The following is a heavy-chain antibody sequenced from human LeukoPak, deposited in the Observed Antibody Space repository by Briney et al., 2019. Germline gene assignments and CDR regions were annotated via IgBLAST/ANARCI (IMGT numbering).Heavy chain of an antibody. Sequence: GGSLRLSCAASGFTFSSYAMNWVRQAPGKGLEWVSGTGSTGVSTFYADSVKGRFTVSRDNSKNTLSLQMNSLRAEDTAVYYCAKDPGVVPAHHFDYWGQGTLVTVSS. V-gene: IGHV3-23*01. CDR3: AKDPGVVPAHHFDY. CDR2: TGSTGVST. CDR1: GFTFSSYA. J-gene: IGHJ4*02. D-gene: IGHD2-2*01.